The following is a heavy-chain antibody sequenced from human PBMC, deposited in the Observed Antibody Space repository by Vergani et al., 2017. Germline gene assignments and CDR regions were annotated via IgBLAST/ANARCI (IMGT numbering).Heavy chain of an antibody. CDR3: ARGVGSSWYLYYYYYMDV. D-gene: IGHD6-13*01. V-gene: IGHV1-8*01. CDR2: MNPNSGNT. CDR1: GYTFTSYD. Sequence: QVQLVQSGAEVKKPGASVKVSCKASGYTFTSYDINWVRQATGQGLEWMGWMNPNSGNTGYAQKFQGRVTMTRNTSISTAYMELSSLRSEDTAVYYCARGVGSSWYLYYYYYMDVWGKGTTVTVSS. J-gene: IGHJ6*03.